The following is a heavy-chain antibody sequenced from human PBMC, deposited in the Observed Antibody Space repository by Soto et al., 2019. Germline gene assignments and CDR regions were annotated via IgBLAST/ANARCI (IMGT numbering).Heavy chain of an antibody. CDR1: GYTFTSYD. Sequence: QVQLVQSGAEVKKPGASVKVSCKASGYTFTSYDSNWVRQATGQGLEWMGWMNPNSGNTGYAQKFQGRVTMTRNTSISTAYMELSSLRSEDTAVYYCARGNYYGAGSIGDFDYWGQGTLVTVSS. CDR3: ARGNYYGAGSIGDFDY. D-gene: IGHD3-10*01. J-gene: IGHJ4*02. V-gene: IGHV1-8*01. CDR2: MNPNSGNT.